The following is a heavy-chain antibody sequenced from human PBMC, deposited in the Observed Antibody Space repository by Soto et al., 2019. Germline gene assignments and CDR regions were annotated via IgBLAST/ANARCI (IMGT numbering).Heavy chain of an antibody. D-gene: IGHD3-22*01. V-gene: IGHV4-31*03. CDR3: ARVPFSGYLMEVGAFDI. CDR2: IYYSGST. CDR1: GGSISSGGYY. Sequence: QVQLQESGPGLVKPSQTLSLTCTVSGGSISSGGYYWSWIRQHPGKGLEWIGYIYYSGSTYYNPSLKSRVTISVDTSKNQFPLKLSSVTAADTAVYYCARVPFSGYLMEVGAFDIWGQGTMVTVSS. J-gene: IGHJ3*02.